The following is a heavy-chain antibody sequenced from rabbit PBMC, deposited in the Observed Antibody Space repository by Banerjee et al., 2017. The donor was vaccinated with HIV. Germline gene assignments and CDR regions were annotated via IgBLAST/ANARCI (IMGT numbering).Heavy chain of an antibody. CDR3: ARGGDWAFKL. J-gene: IGHJ4*01. CDR2: IDAGSSGST. V-gene: IGHV1S40*01. D-gene: IGHD4-1*01. Sequence: GLEWIACIDAGSSGSTYYASWAKGRFTISKTSSTTVTLQMTSLTVADTATYFCARGGDWAFKLWGPGTLVTVS.